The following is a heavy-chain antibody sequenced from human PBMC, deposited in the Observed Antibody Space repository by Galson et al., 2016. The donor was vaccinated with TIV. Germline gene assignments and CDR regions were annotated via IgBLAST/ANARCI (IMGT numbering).Heavy chain of an antibody. V-gene: IGHV3-23*01. J-gene: IGHJ4*02. Sequence: SLRLSCAASGFTFSSFAMSWVRQAPGKGLEWVSSISAGGGRTNYADSVKGRFTISRDNSKDILYLQMNSLTVEDTAVYYCARELWGGLDYDTHYFETWGQGTLVTVSS. CDR2: ISAGGGRT. CDR3: ARELWGGLDYDTHYFET. CDR1: GFTFSSFA. D-gene: IGHD3-22*01.